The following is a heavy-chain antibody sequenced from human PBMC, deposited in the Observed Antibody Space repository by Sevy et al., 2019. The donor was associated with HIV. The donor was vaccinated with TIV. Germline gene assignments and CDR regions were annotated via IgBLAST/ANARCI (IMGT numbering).Heavy chain of an antibody. J-gene: IGHJ4*02. CDR1: GGSISSSSYY. CDR3: ARAYDSESSTFDY. CDR2: MSYSGRT. V-gene: IGHV4-61*01. D-gene: IGHD3-22*01. Sequence: SETLSLTCTVSGGSISSSSYYWTWIRQPPGKGLEWIGYMSYSGRTNYNPSLKSRVTISVDTSKNQFSLKLSSVTAADTAVYYCARAYDSESSTFDYWGQGILVTVSS.